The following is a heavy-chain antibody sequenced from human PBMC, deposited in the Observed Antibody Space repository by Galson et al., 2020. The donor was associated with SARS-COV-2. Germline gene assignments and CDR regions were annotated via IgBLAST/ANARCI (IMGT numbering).Heavy chain of an antibody. CDR3: ARDEGWLVPTVDH. CDR1: GDSISSGNYF. Sequence: SETLSLTCTVSGDSISSGNYFWSWIRQPAGKGLEWIGRIYTTGSTNTSGSTSYNPSLRSRLTISADMSKNQISLKLTSVTAADTAMYYCARDEGWLVPTVDHWGQGILVTVSS. D-gene: IGHD6-19*01. CDR2: IYTTGSTNTSGST. J-gene: IGHJ4*02. V-gene: IGHV4-61*02.